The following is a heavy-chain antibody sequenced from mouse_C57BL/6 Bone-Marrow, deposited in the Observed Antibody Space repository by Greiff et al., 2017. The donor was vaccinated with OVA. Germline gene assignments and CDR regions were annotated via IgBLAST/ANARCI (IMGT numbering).Heavy chain of an antibody. D-gene: IGHD1-1*01. V-gene: IGHV3-6*01. J-gene: IGHJ1*03. CDR1: GYSITSGYY. CDR2: ISYDGSN. Sequence: EVKLQESGPGLVKPSQSLSLTCSVTGYSITSGYYWNWIRQFPGNKLEWMGYISYDGSNNYNPSLKNRISITRDTSKNQFFLKLNSVTTEDTATYYCARDSLYYYGSYWYFDVWGTGTTVTVSS. CDR3: ARDSLYYYGSYWYFDV.